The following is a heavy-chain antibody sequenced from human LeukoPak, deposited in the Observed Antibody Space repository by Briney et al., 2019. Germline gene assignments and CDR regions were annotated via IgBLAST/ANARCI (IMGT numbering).Heavy chain of an antibody. CDR2: IYYSGST. V-gene: IGHV4-39*01. CDR3: ARGRFIAWNYVFGY. D-gene: IGHD1-7*01. Sequence: SETLSLTCTVSGGSISSSSYYWGWIRQPPGKGLEWIGSIYYSGSTYYNPSLKSRVTISVDTSKNQFSLKLSSVTAADTAVYYCARGRFIAWNYVFGYWGQGTLVTVSS. CDR1: GGSISSSSYY. J-gene: IGHJ4*02.